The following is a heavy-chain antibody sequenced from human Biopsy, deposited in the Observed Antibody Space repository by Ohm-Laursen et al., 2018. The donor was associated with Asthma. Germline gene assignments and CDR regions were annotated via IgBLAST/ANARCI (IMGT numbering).Heavy chain of an antibody. D-gene: IGHD5-18*01. CDR2: IYYSGST. CDR3: ARDFVDSAMDYFDY. Sequence: SDTLSLTCTVSYGSTTSGGYYWTWIRQHPGKGLEWIGFIYYSGSTYYNPSLKSRVSISIDTSKNQFSLKLSSVTAADTAVYYCARDFVDSAMDYFDYWGQGTLVTVSS. J-gene: IGHJ4*02. V-gene: IGHV4-31*03. CDR1: YGSTTSGGYY.